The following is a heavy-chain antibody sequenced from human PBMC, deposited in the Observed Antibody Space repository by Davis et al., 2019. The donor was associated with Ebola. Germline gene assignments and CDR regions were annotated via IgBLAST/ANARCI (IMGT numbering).Heavy chain of an antibody. V-gene: IGHV3-30*18. D-gene: IGHD3-16*01. CDR1: GFTFSSYG. Sequence: GGSLRLSCAASGFTFSSYGMHWVRQAPGKGLEWVAVISYDGSNKYYADSVKGRFTISRDNSKNTLYLQMNSLRAEDTAVYYCAKVPYTTIIRVYFDYWGQGTLVTVSS. CDR3: AKVPYTTIIRVYFDY. J-gene: IGHJ4*02. CDR2: ISYDGSNK.